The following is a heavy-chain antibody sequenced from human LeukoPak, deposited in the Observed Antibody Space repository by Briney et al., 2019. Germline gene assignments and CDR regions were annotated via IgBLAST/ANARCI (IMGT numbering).Heavy chain of an antibody. CDR1: GGSFSGYY. Sequence: PSETLSLTCAVYGGSFSGYYWSWIRQPPGKGLEWIGYIYYSGSTNYNPSLKSRVTISVDTSKNQFSLKLSSVTAADTAVYYCARQVSTRHYYYYYGMDVWGQGTTVTVSS. V-gene: IGHV4-59*08. J-gene: IGHJ6*02. CDR3: ARQVSTRHYYYYYGMDV. D-gene: IGHD5/OR15-5a*01. CDR2: IYYSGST.